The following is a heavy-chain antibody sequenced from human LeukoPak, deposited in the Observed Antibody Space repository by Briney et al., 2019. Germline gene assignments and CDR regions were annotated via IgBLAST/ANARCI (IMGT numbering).Heavy chain of an antibody. Sequence: PSETLSLTCTVYGGSLISNSYYWGWIRQPPGTGLEWIGSIYYSGSTYYNPSLKSRVTISVDRSKNQFSLKLSSVTAADTAVYYCARDSYSGGYYDSSGYYWNAFDIWGQGTMVTVSS. CDR1: GGSLISNSYY. CDR3: ARDSYSGGYYDSSGYYWNAFDI. J-gene: IGHJ3*02. V-gene: IGHV4-39*07. CDR2: IYYSGST. D-gene: IGHD3-22*01.